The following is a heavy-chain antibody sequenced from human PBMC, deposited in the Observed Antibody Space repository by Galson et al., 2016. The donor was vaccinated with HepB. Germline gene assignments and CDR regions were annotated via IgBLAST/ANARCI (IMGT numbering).Heavy chain of an antibody. CDR2: TYPGGSDT. V-gene: IGHV5-51*01. CDR1: GYSFTSYW. D-gene: IGHD1-26*01. Sequence: QSGAEVKKPGESLKISCKGSGYSFTSYWIGWVRQMPGKGLEWMGITYPGGSDTRYSPSFQGQVIISADRSISTAYLQWSSLKALDTAMYYCVRRSRDWFDPWGQGTLVTVSS. J-gene: IGHJ5*02. CDR3: VRRSRDWFDP.